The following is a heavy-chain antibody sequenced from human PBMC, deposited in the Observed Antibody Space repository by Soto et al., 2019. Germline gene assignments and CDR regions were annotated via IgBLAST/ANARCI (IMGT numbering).Heavy chain of an antibody. V-gene: IGHV4-39*01. D-gene: IGHD3-10*01. J-gene: IGHJ4*02. CDR3: ASLLGIKFDY. Sequence: SETLSLTCTVSGGSISSSSYYWGWIRQPPGKGLEWIGTIYYSGTTNYNPSLKSRVTISVDTSQNQFSLKLNSLAAADTAVYYCASLLGIKFDYWGQGALVTVSS. CDR1: GGSISSSSYY. CDR2: IYYSGTT.